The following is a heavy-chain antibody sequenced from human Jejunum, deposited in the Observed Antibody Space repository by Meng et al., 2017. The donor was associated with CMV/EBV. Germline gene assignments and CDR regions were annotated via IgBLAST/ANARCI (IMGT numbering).Heavy chain of an antibody. CDR2: IWADGSNK. CDR3: AKEGVYDGYAVDY. J-gene: IGHJ4*02. Sequence: AESGFAFSSYGMHWVRQAPGKGLEWVSVIWADGSNKYYGDSVKGRFTVSRDNSKNTLYLQMNSLRAEDTAVYYCAKEGVYDGYAVDYWGQGTLVTVSS. CDR1: GFAFSSYG. D-gene: IGHD5-24*01. V-gene: IGHV3-33*03.